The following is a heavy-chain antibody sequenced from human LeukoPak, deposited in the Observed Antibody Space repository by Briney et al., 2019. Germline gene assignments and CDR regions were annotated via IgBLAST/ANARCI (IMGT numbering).Heavy chain of an antibody. D-gene: IGHD3-22*01. CDR2: IVVGSGNT. J-gene: IGHJ4*02. CDR3: AAGYDSSGYSPGY. CDR1: GFTFTSSA. Sequence: GASVKVSCKASGFTFTSSAMQWVRQARGQRLEWIGWIVVGSGNTNYAQKFRERVTITRDMSTSTAYMELSSLRSEDTAVYYCAAGYDSSGYSPGYWGQGTLVTVSS. V-gene: IGHV1-58*02.